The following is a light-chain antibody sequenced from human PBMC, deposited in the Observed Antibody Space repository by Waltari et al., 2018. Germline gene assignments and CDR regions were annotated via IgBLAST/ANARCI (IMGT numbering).Light chain of an antibody. CDR3: YSYAGGSV. V-gene: IGLV2-23*02. Sequence: QSALTQPASVSGSPGQSITIPCTGSSRHVGISNLVSWYLQHPGKPPKLIIYEVSKRPSGVSNRFSGSKSGNTASLTISGLQAEDEADYYCYSYAGGSVFGTGTKVTVL. J-gene: IGLJ1*01. CDR2: EVS. CDR1: SRHVGISNL.